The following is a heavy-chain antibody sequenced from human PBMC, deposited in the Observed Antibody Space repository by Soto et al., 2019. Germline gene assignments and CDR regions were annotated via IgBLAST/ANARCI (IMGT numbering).Heavy chain of an antibody. D-gene: IGHD6-6*01. CDR3: ARGDYSNSPNYYYYYGMDV. CDR1: GFTFINYA. CDR2: ISYAGSNK. Sequence: PGGSLRLSCRVSGFTFINYAMHWVRQAPGKGLEWVALISYAGSNKYYADSVKGRFTISRDNSKNTLYLQMNSLRAEDTAVYYCARGDYSNSPNYYYYYGMDVWGQGTTVTVSS. V-gene: IGHV3-30-3*01. J-gene: IGHJ6*02.